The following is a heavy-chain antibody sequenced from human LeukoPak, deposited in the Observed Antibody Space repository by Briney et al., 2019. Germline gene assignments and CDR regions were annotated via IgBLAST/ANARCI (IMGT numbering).Heavy chain of an antibody. CDR2: IYYSGST. CDR1: GGSITSSSYY. D-gene: IGHD2-15*01. J-gene: IGHJ6*03. CDR3: ARVVNYYYYYMDV. V-gene: IGHV4-61*05. Sequence: PSETLSLTCTVSGGSITSSSYYWGWIRQPPGKGLEWIGYIYYSGSTNYNPSLKSRVTISVDTSKNQFSLKLSSVTAADTAVYYCARVVNYYYYYMDVWGKGTTVTVSS.